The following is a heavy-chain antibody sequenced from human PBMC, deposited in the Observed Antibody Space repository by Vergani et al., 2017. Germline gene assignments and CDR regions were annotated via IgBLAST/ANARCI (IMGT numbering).Heavy chain of an antibody. D-gene: IGHD6-6*01. Sequence: QVQLVESGGGVVQPGRSLRLSCAASGFTFSSYGMHWVRQAPGKGLEWAAVISYDGSNKYYADSVKGRFTISRDNSKNTLYLQMNSLRAEDTAVYYCAKGKYSSSSGRIDYWGQGTLVTVSS. J-gene: IGHJ4*02. CDR1: GFTFSSYG. V-gene: IGHV3-30*18. CDR3: AKGKYSSSSGRIDY. CDR2: ISYDGSNK.